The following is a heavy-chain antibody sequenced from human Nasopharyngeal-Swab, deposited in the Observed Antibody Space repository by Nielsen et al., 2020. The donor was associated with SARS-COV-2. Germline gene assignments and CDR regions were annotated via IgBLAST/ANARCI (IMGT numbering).Heavy chain of an antibody. D-gene: IGHD2/OR15-2a*01. CDR1: GFPFSTFG. V-gene: IGHV3-23*01. Sequence: GESLKISCAASGFPFSTFGMSWVRQAPGKGLEWVPSLSGSGDNTYYAYSVKGRFTISRENSKNTLYLQMNSLRAEDTAIYYCAKDLKGPYFFWGQGTLVTVSS. CDR3: AKDLKGPYFF. CDR2: LSGSGDNT. J-gene: IGHJ4*02.